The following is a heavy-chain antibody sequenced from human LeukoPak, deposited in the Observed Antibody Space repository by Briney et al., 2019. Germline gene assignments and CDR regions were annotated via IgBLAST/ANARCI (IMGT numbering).Heavy chain of an antibody. Sequence: GGSLRLSCAASGFTFSSYEMNWVRQAPGKGLEWVSYISSSGKTIYYAESVKGRFTISRDNSQKSLYLQMNSLTAEDTAVFYCARISWNSFYHYDYIDVWGNGTTVAVSS. CDR2: ISSSGKTI. CDR1: GFTFSSYE. CDR3: ARISWNSFYHYDYIDV. D-gene: IGHD1-1*01. J-gene: IGHJ6*03. V-gene: IGHV3-48*03.